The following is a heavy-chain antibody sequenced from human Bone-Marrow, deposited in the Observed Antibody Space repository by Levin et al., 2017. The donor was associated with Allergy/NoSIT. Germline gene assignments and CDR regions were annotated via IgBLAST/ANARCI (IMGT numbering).Heavy chain of an antibody. J-gene: IGHJ6*02. CDR1: GFTFNKYG. Sequence: GESLKISCTASGFTFNKYGVTWVRQAPGKGLEWVSSVSGSGIDSNYADSVRGRFTISRDTNMIFLQMSRLRVEDTATYYCAKDPMWDRYSFAMDVWGPGTTVVVSS. V-gene: IGHV3-23*01. CDR2: VSGSGIDS. CDR3: AKDPMWDRYSFAMDV. D-gene: IGHD4-11*01.